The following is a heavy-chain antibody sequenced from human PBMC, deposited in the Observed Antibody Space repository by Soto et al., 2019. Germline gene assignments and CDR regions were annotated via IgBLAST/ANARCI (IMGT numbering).Heavy chain of an antibody. V-gene: IGHV3-9*01. CDR1: GFTFDDYA. CDR2: ISWNSGTV. J-gene: IGHJ6*03. Sequence: GGSLRLSCAASGFTFDDYAMHWVRQAPGKGLEWVSGISWNSGTVDYADSVKGRFTISRDNAKNSLYLQMSSLRAEDTALYYCARGLGAYYYMDVWGKRTTVTVSS. D-gene: IGHD7-27*01. CDR3: ARGLGAYYYMDV.